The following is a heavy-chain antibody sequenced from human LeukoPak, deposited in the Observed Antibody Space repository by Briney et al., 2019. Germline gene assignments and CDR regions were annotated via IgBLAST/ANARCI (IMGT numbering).Heavy chain of an antibody. CDR2: IHSGGAT. CDR1: GFPVSNNY. Sequence: GGSLRLSCAASGFPVSNNYMSWVRQAPGKGLEWVSVIHSGGATYYADSVKGRFTISRDNSKNTLYLRMNILRAEDTAVYYCARGRGYGAYDWNDYWGQGTLVTVSS. V-gene: IGHV3-53*01. CDR3: ARGRGYGAYDWNDY. J-gene: IGHJ4*02. D-gene: IGHD5-12*01.